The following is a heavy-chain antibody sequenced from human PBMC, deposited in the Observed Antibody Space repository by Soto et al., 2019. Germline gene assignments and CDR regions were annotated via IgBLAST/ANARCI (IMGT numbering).Heavy chain of an antibody. CDR2: ISHDGGVK. Sequence: QVYLVESGGGVVQPGRSLRLSCAASGFTFSTTGMHWVRQAPGKGLEWVAMISHDGGVKHYTDSVKGRFTISRDTSNNTVYLQMNSLRPEDTAMYHCAKDLYGAGWYNYFDPWGQGTLVTVSS. V-gene: IGHV3-30*18. D-gene: IGHD6-19*01. CDR1: GFTFSTTG. J-gene: IGHJ5*02. CDR3: AKDLYGAGWYNYFDP.